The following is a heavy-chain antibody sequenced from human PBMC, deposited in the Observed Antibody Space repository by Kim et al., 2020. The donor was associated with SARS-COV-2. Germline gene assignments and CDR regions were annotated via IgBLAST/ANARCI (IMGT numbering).Heavy chain of an antibody. V-gene: IGHV1-24*01. CDR3: ATDLPRGAYRGYYGMDV. CDR2: FDPEDGET. CDR1: GYTLTELS. D-gene: IGHD3-10*01. Sequence: ASVKVSCKVSGYTLTELSMHWVRQAPGKGLEWMGGFDPEDGETIYAQKFQGRVTMTEDTSTDTAYMELSSLRSEDTAVYYCATDLPRGAYRGYYGMDVWGQGTMVTVSS. J-gene: IGHJ6*02.